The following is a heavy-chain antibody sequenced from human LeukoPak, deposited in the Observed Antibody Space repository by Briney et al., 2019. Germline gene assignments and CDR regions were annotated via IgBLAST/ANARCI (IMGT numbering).Heavy chain of an antibody. J-gene: IGHJ3*02. CDR1: GGSISSGDYY. V-gene: IGHV4-30-4*01. CDR2: IYYSGST. Sequence: SETLSLACTVSGGSISSGDYYWSWIRQPPGKGLEWIGYIYYSGSTYYNPSLKSRVTISVDTSKNQFSLKLSSVTAADTAVYYCASASIVVVTSDAFDIWGQGTMVTVSS. D-gene: IGHD2-21*02. CDR3: ASASIVVVTSDAFDI.